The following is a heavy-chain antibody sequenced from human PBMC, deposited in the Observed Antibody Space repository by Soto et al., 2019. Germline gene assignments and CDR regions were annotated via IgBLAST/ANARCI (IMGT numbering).Heavy chain of an antibody. CDR1: GIAFKSHT. Sequence: GGSLRLSCAASGIAFKSHTMYWVRQPPGKGLEWVSYISSGGSSTQYADSVKGRFTISRDNARNSLSLQMNGLRDEDTAIYYCARGRTDYAYFESWGQGTLVTVSS. CDR3: ARGRTDYAYFES. V-gene: IGHV3-48*02. CDR2: ISSGGSST. J-gene: IGHJ4*02. D-gene: IGHD3-16*01.